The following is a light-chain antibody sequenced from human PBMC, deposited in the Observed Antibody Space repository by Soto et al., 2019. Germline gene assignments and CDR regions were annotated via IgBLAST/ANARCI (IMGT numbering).Light chain of an antibody. V-gene: IGKV3D-15*01. CDR1: QSVSSN. J-gene: IGKJ1*01. CDR2: GAS. Sequence: EIVMTQSPATLSVSPGERATLSCRASQSVSSNLAWYQQKPGQAPRLLIYGASIRATGIPARFSGSGSGTEFTLTISSLRSEDFAVYYCQQYNNWPPWTFGQGTKVDIK. CDR3: QQYNNWPPWT.